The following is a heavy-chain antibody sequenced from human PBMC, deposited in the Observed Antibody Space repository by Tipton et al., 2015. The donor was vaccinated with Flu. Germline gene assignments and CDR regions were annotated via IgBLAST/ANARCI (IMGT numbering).Heavy chain of an antibody. CDR3: AREIPSSGQTVYD. V-gene: IGHV1-2*02. D-gene: IGHD5-12*01. CDR1: GYTFTGYY. Sequence: QLVQSGAEVEKPGASVKVSCETSGYTFTGYYIHWVRQAPGQGLEWMGWINPNSGGTNYAQKFQGRVTMTRDTSISTAYMELSRLGSDDTAVYYCAREIPSSGQTVYDWGEGTLVTVSS. J-gene: IGHJ4*02. CDR2: INPNSGGT.